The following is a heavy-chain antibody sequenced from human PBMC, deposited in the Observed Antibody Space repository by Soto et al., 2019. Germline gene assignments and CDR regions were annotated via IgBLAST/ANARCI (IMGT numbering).Heavy chain of an antibody. CDR1: GFTFSSYS. CDR2: ISSSSSYI. CDR3: ARAGGEGYSYALFDC. Sequence: EVQLVESGGGLVKPGGSLRLSCAASGFTFSSYSMNWVRQAPGKGLEWVSSISSSSSYIYYGDSVKGRFTISRDNAKTAPYLQMNSLRAAETAVYYCARAGGEGYSYALFDCWGQGTLVTVSS. J-gene: IGHJ4*02. V-gene: IGHV3-21*01. D-gene: IGHD5-18*01.